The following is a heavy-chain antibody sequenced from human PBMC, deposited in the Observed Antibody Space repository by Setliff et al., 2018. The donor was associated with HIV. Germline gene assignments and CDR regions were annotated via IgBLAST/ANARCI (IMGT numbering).Heavy chain of an antibody. V-gene: IGHV4-4*08. CDR2: IYSSATT. D-gene: IGHD2-21*02. CDR1: GGSVDILN. CDR3: ARVFPLVTAEDNRFDP. J-gene: IGHJ5*02. Sequence: ASETLSLTCSVSGGSVDILNLIWIRQRPGKGLECIGYIYSSATTNYNSALESRASISRDTSKNQISLKLRSVTAADTAVYYCARVFPLVTAEDNRFDPWGQGILVTVSS.